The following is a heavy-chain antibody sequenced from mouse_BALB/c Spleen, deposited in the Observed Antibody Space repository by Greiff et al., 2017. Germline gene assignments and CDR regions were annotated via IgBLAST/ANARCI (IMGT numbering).Heavy chain of an antibody. CDR1: GFTFTDYY. CDR3: ARDKGGDYGSSLYYFDY. CDR2: IRNKANGYTT. Sequence: EVMLVESGGGLVQPGGSLRLSCATSGFTFTDYYMSWVRQPPGKALEWLGFIRNKANGYTTEYSASVKGRFTISRDNSQSILYLQMNTRRAEDSATYYCARDKGGDYGSSLYYFDYWGQGTTLTVSS. J-gene: IGHJ2*01. D-gene: IGHD1-1*01. V-gene: IGHV7-3*02.